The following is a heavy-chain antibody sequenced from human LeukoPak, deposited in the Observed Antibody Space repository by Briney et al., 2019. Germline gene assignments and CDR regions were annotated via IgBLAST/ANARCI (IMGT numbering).Heavy chain of an antibody. Sequence: ASVKVSCKVSGYTLTELSMHWVRQAPGKGLEWMGGFDPEDGETIYAQKFQGRVTMTEDTSTDTAYMELSSLRSEDTAVYYCARNPRDDYGDYNWFDPWGQGTLVTVSS. CDR2: FDPEDGET. J-gene: IGHJ5*02. CDR3: ARNPRDDYGDYNWFDP. CDR1: GYTLTELS. V-gene: IGHV1-24*01. D-gene: IGHD4-17*01.